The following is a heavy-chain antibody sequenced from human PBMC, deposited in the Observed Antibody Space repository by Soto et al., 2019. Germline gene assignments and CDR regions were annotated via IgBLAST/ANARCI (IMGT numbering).Heavy chain of an antibody. V-gene: IGHV4-34*01. CDR2: INHSGST. D-gene: IGHD5-12*01. CDR3: ARALSAESIYSGYDCFDY. J-gene: IGHJ4*02. Sequence: SETLSLTCAVYGGSFSGYYWSWIRQPPGKGLEWNGEINHSGSTNYNPSLKSRVTISVDTSKNQFSLKLSSVTAADTAVYYCARALSAESIYSGYDCFDYWGQGTLVTVSS. CDR1: GGSFSGYY.